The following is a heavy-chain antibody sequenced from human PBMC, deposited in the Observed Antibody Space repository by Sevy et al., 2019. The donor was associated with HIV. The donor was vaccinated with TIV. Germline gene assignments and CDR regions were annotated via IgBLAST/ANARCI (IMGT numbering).Heavy chain of an antibody. D-gene: IGHD5-18*01. Sequence: GGSLRLSCAASGLTFSTYGMHWVRQAPGKGLEWVALISGDGSNTYYAGSVTGRFTISGDNSKNKLYLQMNSLRADDTAMYYCAKTYADTTMDLYYYDSWGQGTLVTVSS. J-gene: IGHJ4*02. CDR1: GLTFSTYG. V-gene: IGHV3-30*18. CDR2: ISGDGSNT. CDR3: AKTYADTTMDLYYYDS.